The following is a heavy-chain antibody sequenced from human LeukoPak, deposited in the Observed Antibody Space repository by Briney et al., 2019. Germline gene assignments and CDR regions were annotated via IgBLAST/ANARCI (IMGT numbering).Heavy chain of an antibody. CDR1: GFTFSSYA. CDR3: AKLQPYSSGWFHPGGAFDI. J-gene: IGHJ3*02. D-gene: IGHD6-19*01. Sequence: GGSLRLSCAASGFTFSSYAMSWVRQAPGKGLEWVSAISGSGGSTYYADSVKGRFTISRDNSKNTLYLQMNSLRAEDTAVYYCAKLQPYSSGWFHPGGAFDIWGQGTMVTVSS. V-gene: IGHV3-23*01. CDR2: ISGSGGST.